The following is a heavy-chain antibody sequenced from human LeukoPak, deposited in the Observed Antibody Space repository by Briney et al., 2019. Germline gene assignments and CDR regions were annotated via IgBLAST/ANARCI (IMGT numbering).Heavy chain of an antibody. CDR3: ARVRSGSGWFFDY. CDR1: GGSISSGGYY. J-gene: IGHJ4*02. Sequence: SETLSLTCTVSGGSISSGGYYWSWIRQHPGKGLEWIGYIYYSGSTYYNPSLKSRVTISVDTSKNQFSLKLSSVTAADTAVYYCARVRSGSGWFFDYWGQGTLVTVSS. CDR2: IYYSGST. D-gene: IGHD3-22*01. V-gene: IGHV4-31*03.